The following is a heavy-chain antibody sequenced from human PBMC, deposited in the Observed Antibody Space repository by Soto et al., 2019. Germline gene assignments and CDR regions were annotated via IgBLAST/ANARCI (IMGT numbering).Heavy chain of an antibody. V-gene: IGHV4-39*01. CDR1: GGSISSSGYY. CDR3: ASRRALFGSRSDNDYGMDV. D-gene: IGHD3-10*01. CDR2: ISYSGST. J-gene: IGHJ6*02. Sequence: QLQLQESGPGLVKPSETLSLTCTVSGGSISSSGYYWGWIRQPPGKGLEWIGTISYSGSTYYNPSLKSRVPXSXDXXNNQFSLKLSSVTAADTAVYYCASRRALFGSRSDNDYGMDVWGLGTTVTVSS.